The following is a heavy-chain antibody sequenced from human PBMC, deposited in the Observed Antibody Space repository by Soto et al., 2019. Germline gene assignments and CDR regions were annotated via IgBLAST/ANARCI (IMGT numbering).Heavy chain of an antibody. D-gene: IGHD3-16*01. CDR3: ARTETFGSLNWFDP. CDR2: MNPGSGDT. V-gene: IGHV1-8*01. CDR1: GYSFTNND. Sequence: VKVSCKASGYSFTNNDVSWVRQATGQGLEWMGWMNPGSGDTGYAQKFQGRVTMTRDISIATAYMELSSLRSDDTAIYYCARTETFGSLNWFDPWGQGTLVTVSS. J-gene: IGHJ5*02.